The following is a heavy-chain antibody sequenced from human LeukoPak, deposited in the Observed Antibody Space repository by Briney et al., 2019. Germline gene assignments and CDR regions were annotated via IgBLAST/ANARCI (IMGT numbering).Heavy chain of an antibody. CDR1: GGSFSGYY. V-gene: IGHV4-59*10. CDR2: IHTSGST. J-gene: IGHJ5*02. Sequence: SETLSLTCAVYGGSFSGYYWSWIRQPAGKGLDWIGRIHTSGSTNYNPSLKSRVTMSVDTSKNQFSLKLSSVTAADTAVYYCARIKADSIAVAGTVRWFDPWGQGTLVTVSS. CDR3: ARIKADSIAVAGTVRWFDP. D-gene: IGHD6-19*01.